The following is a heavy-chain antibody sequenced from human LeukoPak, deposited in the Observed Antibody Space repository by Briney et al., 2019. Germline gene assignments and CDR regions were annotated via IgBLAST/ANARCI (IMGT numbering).Heavy chain of an antibody. Sequence: GASVKVSCKASGYTFTINGISWVRQAPGQGLEWMGWISADNGNTNYAQKFQGRLTMTTDTSTSTAYMELRSLRSDDTAVYYCAREAYYYDSSGYYLPDYWGQGTLVTVSS. CDR2: ISADNGNT. D-gene: IGHD3-22*01. CDR3: AREAYYYDSSGYYLPDY. V-gene: IGHV1-18*01. J-gene: IGHJ4*02. CDR1: GYTFTING.